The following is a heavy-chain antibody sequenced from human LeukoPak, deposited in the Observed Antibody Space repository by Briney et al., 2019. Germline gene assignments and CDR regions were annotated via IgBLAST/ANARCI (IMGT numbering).Heavy chain of an antibody. CDR3: ASRKLGNDY. CDR1: GGSISSSNYY. CDR2: IYYSGST. J-gene: IGHJ4*02. V-gene: IGHV4-39*07. D-gene: IGHD7-27*01. Sequence: SETLSLTCSVSGGSISSSNYYWGWIRQPPGKGLEWIGTIYYSGSTYYNPSLKSRVTISVDTSKNQFSLKLSSVTAADTAVYYCASRKLGNDYWGQGTLVTVSS.